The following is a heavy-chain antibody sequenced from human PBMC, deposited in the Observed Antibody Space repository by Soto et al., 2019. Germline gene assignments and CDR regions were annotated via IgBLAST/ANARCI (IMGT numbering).Heavy chain of an antibody. Sequence: QITLKESGPTLVKPTQTLTLTCTFSGFSLSTTGVGVGWIRQPPGKALEWLALIYWDDDNRYNPSLKSRLTNTKDTPKNQVVLTMTNLYTVDTATYYCVQSRCGGDCLQSYSSHSYYGLDVWGQGTTVTVSS. CDR3: VQSRCGGDCLQSYSSHSYYGLDV. J-gene: IGHJ6*02. V-gene: IGHV2-5*02. CDR2: IYWDDDN. CDR1: GFSLSTTGVG. D-gene: IGHD2-21*01.